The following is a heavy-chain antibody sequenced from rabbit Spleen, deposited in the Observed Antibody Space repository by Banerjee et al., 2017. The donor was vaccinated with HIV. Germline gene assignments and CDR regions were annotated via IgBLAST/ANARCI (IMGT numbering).Heavy chain of an antibody. CDR1: GLDFSSSYW. V-gene: IGHV1S40*01. CDR3: ARDLVAVIGWNFNL. J-gene: IGHJ4*01. CDR2: IYDYSGTT. Sequence: QSLEESGGDLVKPGASLTLTCTASGLDFSSSYWICWVRQAPGKGLEWIACIYDYSGTTYYASWAKGRFTIFRASSTTVTLQMTSLTAADTATYFCARDLVAVIGWNFNLWGQGTLVTVS. D-gene: IGHD1-1*01.